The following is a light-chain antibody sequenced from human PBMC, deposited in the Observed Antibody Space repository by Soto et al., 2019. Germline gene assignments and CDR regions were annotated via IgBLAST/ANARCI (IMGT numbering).Light chain of an antibody. CDR2: GAS. CDR1: HRVSSSY. CDR3: QQYYNKPNT. J-gene: IGKJ1*01. V-gene: IGKV3-20*01. Sequence: VLRQCPGILSLSSGESATLSCRASHRVSSSYLAWYQHKPGQAHSRPISGASSGATGIPDRFSGSGSGTDFALTISILQAEEEAVDYGQQYYNKPNTFGQGTKVDI.